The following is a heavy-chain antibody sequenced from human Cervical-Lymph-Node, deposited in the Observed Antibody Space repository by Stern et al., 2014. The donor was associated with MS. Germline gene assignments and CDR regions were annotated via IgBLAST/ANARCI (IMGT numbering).Heavy chain of an antibody. CDR3: ARGRVDLIRALGI. J-gene: IGHJ3*02. V-gene: IGHV1-8*01. CDR2: MNPNNGNT. Sequence: QMQLVQSGAEVKKPGASVKVSCKASGYTFTSYDINWVRQATGQGLEWMGWMNPNNGNTGYGQKFQGRVTMTRNTSISTAYMELSSLRSDDTGVYYCARGRVDLIRALGIWGQGTMVTVSS. D-gene: IGHD3-16*01. CDR1: GYTFTSYD.